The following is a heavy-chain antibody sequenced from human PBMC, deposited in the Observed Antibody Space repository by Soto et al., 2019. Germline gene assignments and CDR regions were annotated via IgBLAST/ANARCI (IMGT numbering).Heavy chain of an antibody. D-gene: IGHD5-12*01. CDR1: GFTFSSYS. J-gene: IGHJ6*02. CDR3: ARDSTHVWWPPMPNYYYYGMDV. CDR2: ISSSSSYI. Sequence: GASVKVSCAASGFTFSSYSMNWVRQAPGKGLEWVSSISSSSSYIYYADSVKGRFTISRDNAKNSLYLQMNSLRAEDTAVYYCARDSTHVWWPPMPNYYYYGMDVWGQGTTVTVSS. V-gene: IGHV3-21*01.